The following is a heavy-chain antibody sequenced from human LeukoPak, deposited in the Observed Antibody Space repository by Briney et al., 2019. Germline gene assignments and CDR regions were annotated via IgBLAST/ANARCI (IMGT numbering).Heavy chain of an antibody. J-gene: IGHJ3*02. D-gene: IGHD2-8*01. CDR2: ISSSSSYI. CDR3: ARPNLYSTSLDAFDI. CDR1: GFTFSSYS. Sequence: GGSLRLSCAASGFTFSSYSMNWVRQAPGKGLEWVSSISSSSSYIYYADSAKGRFTISRDNAKNSLYLQVNSLRAEDTAVYYCARPNLYSTSLDAFDIWGQGTMVTVSS. V-gene: IGHV3-21*01.